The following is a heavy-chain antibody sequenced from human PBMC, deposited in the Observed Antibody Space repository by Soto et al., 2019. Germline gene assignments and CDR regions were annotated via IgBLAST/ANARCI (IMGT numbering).Heavy chain of an antibody. D-gene: IGHD3-22*01. J-gene: IGHJ4*01. CDR2: IKSKADGGTT. V-gene: IGHV3-15*07. CDR1: GFTFSDAW. Sequence: EVQLVESGGGLVKPGGSLRLSCAASGFTFSDAWINWVRQAPGKGLEWVGRIKSKADGGTTDFAAFVKGRFAISRDDSKDMMYMQMNSLNSKDTAVYYCTTDPLFTMILVRFDYWGHGTLVTVSS. CDR3: TTDPLFTMILVRFDY.